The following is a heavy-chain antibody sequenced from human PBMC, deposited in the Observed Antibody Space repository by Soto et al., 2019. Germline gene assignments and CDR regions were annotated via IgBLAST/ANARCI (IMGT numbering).Heavy chain of an antibody. J-gene: IGHJ4*02. CDR3: ARGDSSGYYEYYFDS. Sequence: QGQLVQSGAEVKKPGSSVTVSCKASGGTFSSSAISWVRQAPGQGLEWMGGIIPISNTANYAQKFQGRVTITADESTSTAYMELRSLRSGDTAVYYCARGDSSGYYEYYFDSWGQGTLVTVSA. CDR2: IIPISNTA. D-gene: IGHD3-22*01. V-gene: IGHV1-69*01. CDR1: GGTFSSSA.